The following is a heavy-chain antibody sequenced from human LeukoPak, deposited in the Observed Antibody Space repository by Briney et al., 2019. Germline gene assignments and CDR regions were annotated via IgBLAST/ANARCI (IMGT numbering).Heavy chain of an antibody. CDR2: IYHSGST. Sequence: SETLSLTCAVSGGSISSGGYSWSWIRQPPGKGLEYIGYIYHSGSTYYNPSLKSRVTISVDRSKNQFSLKLSSVTAADTAVYYCARGTWTNYYFDYWGQGTLVTVSS. CDR1: GGSISSGGYS. D-gene: IGHD1-1*01. J-gene: IGHJ4*02. CDR3: ARGTWTNYYFDY. V-gene: IGHV4-30-2*01.